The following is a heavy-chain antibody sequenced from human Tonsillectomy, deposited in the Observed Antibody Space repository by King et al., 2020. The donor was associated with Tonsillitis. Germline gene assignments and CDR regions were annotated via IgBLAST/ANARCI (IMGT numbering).Heavy chain of an antibody. V-gene: IGHV3-30*02. D-gene: IGHD5-12*01. CDR3: AKDWAGYSCFNY. CDR1: GFTFNSYG. J-gene: IGHJ4*02. CDR2: IRYDGSFT. Sequence: VQLVQSGGGVVQPGGYLRLSCAASGFTFNSYGMHWVRQAPGKGLEWVAFIRYDGSFTDYADSVKGRFTISRDNSKNTLYLQMNSLRAEDTAVYYCAKDWAGYSCFNYWGQGILVTVSS.